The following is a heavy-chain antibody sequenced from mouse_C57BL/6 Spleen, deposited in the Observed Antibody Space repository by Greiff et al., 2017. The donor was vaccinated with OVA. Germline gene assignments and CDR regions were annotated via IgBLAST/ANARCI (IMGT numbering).Heavy chain of an antibody. CDR2: FYPGCGSI. Sequence: VQLQQSGAELVKPGASVKLSCKASGYTFTEYTIHWVKQRSGQGLEWIGWFYPGCGSIKYNEKFKDKATLTADKSSSTVYMELSRLTSEDSAVYFCARHEAAMVTTPPWFAYWGQGTLVTVSA. J-gene: IGHJ3*01. CDR3: ARHEAAMVTTPPWFAY. V-gene: IGHV1-62-2*01. D-gene: IGHD2-2*01. CDR1: GYTFTEYT.